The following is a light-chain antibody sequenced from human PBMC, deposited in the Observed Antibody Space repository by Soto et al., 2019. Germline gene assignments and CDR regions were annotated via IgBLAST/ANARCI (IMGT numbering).Light chain of an antibody. CDR3: QQRSSWPPIT. V-gene: IGKV3-11*01. CDR2: DAP. J-gene: IGKJ5*01. CDR1: QSVSSY. Sequence: EIVLTQSPATLSLSPGERATLSCRASQSVSSYLAWYQQKPGQAPRLLIYDAPYRATGIPARFSGSGSGTDFTLTISSLEPEDFAVYYCQQRSSWPPITFGQGTRLEIK.